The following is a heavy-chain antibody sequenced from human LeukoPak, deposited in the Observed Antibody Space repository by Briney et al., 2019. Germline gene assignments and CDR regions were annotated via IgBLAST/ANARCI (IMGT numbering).Heavy chain of an antibody. Sequence: ASVTVSCKTSGYTFTTYAIHWVRQAPGQRPEWMGWINAGKGNTQYSQKFQGRVTITRDTSASTAYMELSSLRSEDTAVYYCASPYPGIAAAGNSYYYGMDVWGQGTTVTVSS. J-gene: IGHJ6*02. CDR2: INAGKGNT. V-gene: IGHV1-3*01. CDR1: GYTFTTYA. CDR3: ASPYPGIAAAGNSYYYGMDV. D-gene: IGHD6-13*01.